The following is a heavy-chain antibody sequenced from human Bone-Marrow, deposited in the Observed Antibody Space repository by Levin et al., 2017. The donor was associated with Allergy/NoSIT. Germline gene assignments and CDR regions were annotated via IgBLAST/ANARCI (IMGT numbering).Heavy chain of an antibody. V-gene: IGHV1-2*06. CDR1: GYSFTGYY. Sequence: ASVKVSCKTSGYSFTGYYLHWVRQAPGQGLEWMGRINPNSVDTDYAQNFQGRVTMTRDTSISSAYMELSSLRSDDTAVYYCARASASGTKFDYWGQGTLVTVSS. CDR2: INPNSVDT. J-gene: IGHJ4*02. D-gene: IGHD1-7*01. CDR3: ARASASGTKFDY.